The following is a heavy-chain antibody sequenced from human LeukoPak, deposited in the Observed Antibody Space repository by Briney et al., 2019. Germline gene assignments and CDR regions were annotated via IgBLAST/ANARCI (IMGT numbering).Heavy chain of an antibody. Sequence: SETLSLTCTVSGGSISSHYWSWIRQPAGKGLEWIGRIYTSGSTNYNPSLKSRVTMSVDTSKNQFSLKLSSVTAADTAVYYCAREGYYDFWSGYLGGRSGYGMDVWGQGTTVTVSS. D-gene: IGHD3-3*01. CDR2: IYTSGST. V-gene: IGHV4-4*07. CDR3: AREGYYDFWSGYLGGRSGYGMDV. CDR1: GGSISSHY. J-gene: IGHJ6*02.